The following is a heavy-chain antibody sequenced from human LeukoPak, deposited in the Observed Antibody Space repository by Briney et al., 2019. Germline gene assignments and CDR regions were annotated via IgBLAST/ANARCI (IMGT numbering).Heavy chain of an antibody. CDR3: VRGSGFDS. Sequence: PGGSLRLSCAASEFTFSDYYMNWVRQAPGKGLEWISYITIRSGTIYYADSVKGRFTISRDNARNSVYLQMNSLRDEDTAVYYCVRGSGFDSWGQGTLVTVSS. CDR1: EFTFSDYY. CDR2: ITIRSGTI. V-gene: IGHV3-48*02. J-gene: IGHJ4*02.